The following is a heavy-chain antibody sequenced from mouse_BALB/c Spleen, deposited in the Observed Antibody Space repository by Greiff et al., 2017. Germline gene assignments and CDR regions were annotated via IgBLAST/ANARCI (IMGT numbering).Heavy chain of an antibody. D-gene: IGHD1-2*01. CDR3: ASLTTATYY. CDR2: ISSGGSYT. CDR1: GFTFSSYG. Sequence: EVKLMESGGDLVKPGGSLKLSCAASGFTFSSYGMSWVRQTPDKRLEWVATISSGGSYTYYPDSVKGRFTISRDNAKNTLYLQMSSLKSEDTAMYYCASLTTATYYWGQGTTLTVSS. V-gene: IGHV5-6*01. J-gene: IGHJ2*01.